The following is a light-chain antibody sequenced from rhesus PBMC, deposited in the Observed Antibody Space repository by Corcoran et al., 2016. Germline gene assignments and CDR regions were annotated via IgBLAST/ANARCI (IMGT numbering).Light chain of an antibody. Sequence: DIQMTQSPSSLSASVGDRVTITFRASQTISSYLALYQQTPGKVTKLLIYAASSLESGVPSRFSGNGAGTDVTLTISILQPEDFATYYCQQHNSHPWTFGQGTKVEIK. CDR2: AAS. V-gene: IGKV1-44*01. CDR3: QQHNSHPWT. CDR1: QTISSY. J-gene: IGKJ1*01.